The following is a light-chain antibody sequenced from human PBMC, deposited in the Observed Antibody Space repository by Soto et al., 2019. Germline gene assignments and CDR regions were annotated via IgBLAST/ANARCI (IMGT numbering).Light chain of an antibody. Sequence: EIVLTQSPATLSLSPGERATLSCRASQSVSSYLAWYQQKPGQAPRLLIYDASNRATGLPARFSGSGSGTDSTLTISRQAAEASVFYCYQRSSNWPPFTFGQGTKLQIK. CDR1: QSVSSY. V-gene: IGKV3-11*01. CDR2: DAS. CDR3: QRSSNWPPFT. J-gene: IGKJ5*01.